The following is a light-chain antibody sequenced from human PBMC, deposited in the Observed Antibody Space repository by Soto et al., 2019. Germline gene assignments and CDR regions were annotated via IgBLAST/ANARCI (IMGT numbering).Light chain of an antibody. CDR1: SSDVGSYNL. V-gene: IGLV2-23*03. CDR2: EGS. J-gene: IGLJ2*01. Sequence: QSALTQPASVSGSPGQSITISCTGTSSDVGSYNLVSWYQQHPGKAPKLMIYEGSKRPSGVSNRFSGSKSGNTASLTISGLQAEDEADYYCCSYAGSSTFHVVFGGGTKLDRP. CDR3: CSYAGSSTFHVV.